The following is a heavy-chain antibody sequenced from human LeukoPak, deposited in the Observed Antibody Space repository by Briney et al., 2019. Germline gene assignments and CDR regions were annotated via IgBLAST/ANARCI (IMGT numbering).Heavy chain of an antibody. V-gene: IGHV1-69*13. CDR3: AGASSKWELSF. CDR1: GGTFSRYA. CDR2: YIPMFGTA. J-gene: IGHJ4*02. Sequence: SVKVPCKASGGTFSRYAISWVRQAPGQGLEWMGGYIPMFGTANYAQNFQNRVTITADESTSTFSMEVSSLRPEDTAVYFCAGASSKWELSFWGQGTLVTVSS. D-gene: IGHD1-26*01.